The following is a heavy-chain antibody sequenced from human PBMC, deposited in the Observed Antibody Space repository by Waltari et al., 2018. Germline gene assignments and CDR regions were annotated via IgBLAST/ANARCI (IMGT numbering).Heavy chain of an antibody. CDR3: ARDKAYSSGWYRMVGFDY. D-gene: IGHD6-19*01. Sequence: QVQLVQSGAEVKKPGASVKVSCKASGYTFTGYYMHWVRQAPGQGLEWMGRINPNSCGTNYAQKFQGRVTMTRDTSISTAYMELSRLRSDDTAVYYCARDKAYSSGWYRMVGFDYWGQGTLVTVSS. V-gene: IGHV1-2*06. J-gene: IGHJ4*02. CDR2: INPNSCGT. CDR1: GYTFTGYY.